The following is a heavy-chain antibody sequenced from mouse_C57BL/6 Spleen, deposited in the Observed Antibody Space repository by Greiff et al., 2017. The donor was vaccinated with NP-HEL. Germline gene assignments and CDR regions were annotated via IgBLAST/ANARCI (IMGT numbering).Heavy chain of an antibody. CDR2: INPSSGYT. D-gene: IGHD3-2*02. J-gene: IGHJ4*01. V-gene: IGHV1-7*01. Sequence: VQLQESGAELAKPGASVKLSCKASGYTFTSYWMHWVKQRPGQGLEWIGYINPSSGYTKYNQKFKDKATLTADKSSSTAYMQLSSLTYEDSAVYYCARSRQLRLPYDYAMDYWGQGTSVTVSS. CDR3: ARSRQLRLPYDYAMDY. CDR1: GYTFTSYW.